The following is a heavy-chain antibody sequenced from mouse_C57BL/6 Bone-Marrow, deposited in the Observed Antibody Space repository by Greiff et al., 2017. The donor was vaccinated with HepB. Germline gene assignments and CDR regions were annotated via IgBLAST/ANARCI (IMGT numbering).Heavy chain of an antibody. J-gene: IGHJ3*01. CDR3: ARGGGYYEAY. CDR2: ISDGGSYT. V-gene: IGHV5-4*03. D-gene: IGHD2-3*01. CDR1: GFTFSSYA. Sequence: DVMLVESGGGLVKPGGSLKLSCAASGFTFSSYAMSWVRQTPEKRLEWVATISDGGSYTYYPDNVKGRFTISRDNAKNNLYLQMSHLKSEDTAMYYCARGGGYYEAYWGQGTLVTVSA.